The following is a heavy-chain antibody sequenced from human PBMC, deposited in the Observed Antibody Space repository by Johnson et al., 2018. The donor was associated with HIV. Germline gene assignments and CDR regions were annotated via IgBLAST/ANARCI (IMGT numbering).Heavy chain of an antibody. D-gene: IGHD1-14*01. CDR2: ISYDGNNK. Sequence: QVQLVESGGGMVQPGRSLRLSCAASGFTFTTYALHWVRRAPGKGLECVAVISYDGNNKYYTESVKGRFTISRDNSKNTLYLQMNSLKTEDTAVYYCTTCPHDAFDIWGQGTMVTVSS. CDR3: TTCPHDAFDI. J-gene: IGHJ3*02. CDR1: GFTFTTYA. V-gene: IGHV3-30*04.